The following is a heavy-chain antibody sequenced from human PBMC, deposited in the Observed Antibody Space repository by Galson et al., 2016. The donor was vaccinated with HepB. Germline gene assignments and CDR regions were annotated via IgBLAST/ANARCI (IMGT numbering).Heavy chain of an antibody. CDR3: AGGSYGDPNWYLDF. V-gene: IGHV3-33*01. J-gene: IGHJ2*01. Sequence: SLRLSCAASGFTFSTYGMHWVRQAPGKGLEGVALIWYDGSNEYYADSVKGRFTVSRDSSKNTVYLQMNSLRAEDAAVYFCAGGSYGDPNWYLDFWGRGTLVTVSS. D-gene: IGHD4-17*01. CDR2: IWYDGSNE. CDR1: GFTFSTYG.